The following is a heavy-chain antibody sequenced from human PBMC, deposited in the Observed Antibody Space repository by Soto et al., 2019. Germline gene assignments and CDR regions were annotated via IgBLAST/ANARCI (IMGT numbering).Heavy chain of an antibody. D-gene: IGHD2-15*01. CDR2: IYYSGNT. CDR3: ARRYGAAFDY. Sequence: SDTLSLTCTVSGGSLSSYYWSWIRQPPGRGLEWIGYIYYSGNTNYNPSLKSRVIISVDTSKNQFSLKLSSVTAADTAVYYCARRYGAAFDYWGQGTLVTVSS. V-gene: IGHV4-59*01. CDR1: GGSLSSYY. J-gene: IGHJ4*02.